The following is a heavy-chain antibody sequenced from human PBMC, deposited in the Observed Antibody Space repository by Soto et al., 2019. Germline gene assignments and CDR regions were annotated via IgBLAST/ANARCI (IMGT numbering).Heavy chain of an antibody. CDR2: VENSGST. CDR3: ARDSSYGYYFDY. V-gene: IGHV4-61*01. D-gene: IGHD4-17*01. Sequence: SETLSLTCSVSGGSVSSESYYWSWIRQTPGKGLEWIGNVENSGSTKYNPSLKSRVTMSVDTSKNQFSLKLSSVTGADTAVYYCARDSSYGYYFDYWGQGTLVTVSS. J-gene: IGHJ4*02. CDR1: GGSVSSESYY.